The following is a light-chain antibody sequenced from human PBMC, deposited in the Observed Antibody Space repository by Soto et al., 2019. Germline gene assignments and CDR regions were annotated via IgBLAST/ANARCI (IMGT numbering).Light chain of an antibody. Sequence: EIVLTQSPATLSLSPGERATLSCSASQSVSSYLAWYQQKPGQAPRLLIYVASNRATGIPTRFSGSGSGTDLSVTLSRLEPDDFAVYYCQQRSNWPSMYTFGQGTKLEIK. CDR1: QSVSSY. CDR3: QQRSNWPSMYT. J-gene: IGKJ2*01. CDR2: VAS. V-gene: IGKV3-11*01.